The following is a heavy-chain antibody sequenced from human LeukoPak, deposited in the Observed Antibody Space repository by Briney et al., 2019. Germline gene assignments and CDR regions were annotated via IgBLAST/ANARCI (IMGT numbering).Heavy chain of an antibody. D-gene: IGHD1-7*01. J-gene: IGHJ6*03. V-gene: IGHV1-8*03. CDR2: MNPNSGNT. CDR1: GYTFTSYG. CDR3: ARAGWNYASYYYYMDV. Sequence: ASVKVSCKASGYTFTSYGISWVRQAPGQGLEWMGWMNPNSGNTGYAQKFQGRVTITRNTSISTAYMELSSLRSEDTAVYYCARAGWNYASYYYYMDVWGKGTTVTVSS.